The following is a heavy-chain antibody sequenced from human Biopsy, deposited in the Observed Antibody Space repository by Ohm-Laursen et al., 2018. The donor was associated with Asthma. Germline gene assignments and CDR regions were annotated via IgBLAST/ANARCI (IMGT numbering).Heavy chain of an antibody. CDR1: GGSFSGYY. D-gene: IGHD3-22*01. CDR3: ARDKEYYYDSSGYYHHGGAYDI. Sequence: SQTLSLTCAVYGGSFSGYYWSWIRQPPGKGLEWIGYIFDSGSTNYNPSLLGRVTISVDTSKNQFSLILYSVTPADTAVYYCARDKEYYYDSSGYYHHGGAYDIWGQGTMVNVSS. CDR2: IFDSGST. V-gene: IGHV4-59*01. J-gene: IGHJ3*02.